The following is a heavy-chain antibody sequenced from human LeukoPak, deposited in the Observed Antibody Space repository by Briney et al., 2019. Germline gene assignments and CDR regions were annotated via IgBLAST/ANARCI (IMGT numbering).Heavy chain of an antibody. J-gene: IGHJ4*02. D-gene: IGHD5-24*01. CDR2: ISYDGSNK. V-gene: IGHV3-30*18. CDR3: AKDQARWLQPDY. Sequence: PGGSLRLSCAASGFTFSSYGMHWVRQAPGKWLGCVAVISYDGSNKYYADSVKGRFTISRDNSKNTLYLQMNSLRAEDTAVYYCAKDQARWLQPDYWGQGTLVTVSS. CDR1: GFTFSSYG.